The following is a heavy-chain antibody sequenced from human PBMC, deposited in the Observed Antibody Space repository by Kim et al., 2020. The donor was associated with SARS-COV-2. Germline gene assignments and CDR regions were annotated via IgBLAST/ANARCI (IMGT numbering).Heavy chain of an antibody. D-gene: IGHD2-15*01. J-gene: IGHJ3*02. Sequence: KNRVTISVDTSKNQFSLKLSSVTAADTAVYYCARDGIVVVVAATPDAFDIWGQGTMVTVSS. CDR3: ARDGIVVVVAATPDAFDI. V-gene: IGHV4-39*07.